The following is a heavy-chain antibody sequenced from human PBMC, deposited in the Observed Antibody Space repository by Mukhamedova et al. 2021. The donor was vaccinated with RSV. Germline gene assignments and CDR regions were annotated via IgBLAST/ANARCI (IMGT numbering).Heavy chain of an antibody. D-gene: IGHD7-27*01. CDR1: G. Sequence: GVAWIRQPPRKALEWLVLIYGNNDKRFSPSLKNTITVTKDTSKNQVVLTMTNVDPVDTATYYCEHTPLWGDYFFDSWGQGILVTVS. V-gene: IGHV2-5*01. CDR3: EHTPLWGDYFFDS. J-gene: IGHJ4*02. CDR2: IYGNNDK.